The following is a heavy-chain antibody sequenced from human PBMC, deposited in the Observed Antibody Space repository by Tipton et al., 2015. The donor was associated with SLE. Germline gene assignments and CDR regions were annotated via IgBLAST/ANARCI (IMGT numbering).Heavy chain of an antibody. D-gene: IGHD5-12*01. V-gene: IGHV4-39*07. CDR2: IDYSGRT. J-gene: IGHJ4*02. CDR3: ARRTSGYAPDY. CDR1: GGSLTSSGFS. Sequence: TLSLTCTVSGGSLTSSGFSWGWFRPPPGKGLEWIGSIDYSGRTYSTPSLKSQLHISVDTSENQFSLKLNSVTAADTAFYYCARRTSGYAPDYWGQGTLVTVSS.